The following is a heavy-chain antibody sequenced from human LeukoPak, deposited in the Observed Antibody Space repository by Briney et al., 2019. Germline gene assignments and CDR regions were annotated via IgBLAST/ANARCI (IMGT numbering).Heavy chain of an antibody. J-gene: IGHJ6*02. CDR1: GYTFTSYG. CDR2: ISAYNGNT. V-gene: IGHV1-18*01. D-gene: IGHD2-21*01. CDR3: ARRAYGVKYYYYGMDV. Sequence: GASVKVSCKASGYTFTSYGISWVRQAPGQGLEWMGWISAYNGNTNYAQKLQGRVTMTTDTSTSTAYMELRSLRSDDTAVYYCARRAYGVKYYYYGMDVWGQGTTVTVSS.